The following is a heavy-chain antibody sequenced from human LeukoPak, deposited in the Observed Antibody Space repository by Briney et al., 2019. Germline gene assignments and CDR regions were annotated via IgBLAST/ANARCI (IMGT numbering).Heavy chain of an antibody. CDR1: GGSISSYY. CDR3: ARLRDTADYYYYYYMDV. D-gene: IGHD5-18*01. J-gene: IGHJ6*03. V-gene: IGHV4-59*01. Sequence: PSETLSLTCTVSGGSISSYYWSWIRQPPGKGLEWIGYIYYSGSTNYNPSLKSRVTISVDTSKNQFSLKLSSVTAADTAVYYCARLRDTADYYYYYYMDVWGKGTTVTVSS. CDR2: IYYSGST.